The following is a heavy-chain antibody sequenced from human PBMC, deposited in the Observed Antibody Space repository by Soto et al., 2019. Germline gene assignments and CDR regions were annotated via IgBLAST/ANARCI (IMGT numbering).Heavy chain of an antibody. CDR1: GYTFTGYY. Sequence: GASVKVSCKASGYTFTGYYMHWVRQAPGQGLEWMGWINPNSGGTNYAQKFQGWVTMTRDTSISTAYMELSRLRSDDTAVYYCARTPITYYYDSSGYYYFDYWGQGTLVTVSS. D-gene: IGHD3-22*01. CDR2: INPNSGGT. V-gene: IGHV1-2*04. CDR3: ARTPITYYYDSSGYYYFDY. J-gene: IGHJ4*02.